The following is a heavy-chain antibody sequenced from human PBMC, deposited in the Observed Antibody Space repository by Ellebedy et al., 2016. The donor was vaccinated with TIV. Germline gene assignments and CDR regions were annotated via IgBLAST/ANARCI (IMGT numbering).Heavy chain of an antibody. CDR2: VHHSGNT. J-gene: IGHJ6*02. CDR3: ARDPTDVLTGQIYGMDV. V-gene: IGHV4-59*01. Sequence: PSETLSLTCTVSGDSITNYFWTWIRQPPGKGLEWIGYVHHSGNTSYNPSLKSRVTISLDASKSQFSLKLSSVTAADTAVYYCARDPTDVLTGQIYGMDVWGQGTTVTVSS. CDR1: GDSITNYF. D-gene: IGHD3-9*01.